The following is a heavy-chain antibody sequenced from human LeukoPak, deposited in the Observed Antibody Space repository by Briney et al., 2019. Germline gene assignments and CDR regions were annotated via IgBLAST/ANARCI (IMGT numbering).Heavy chain of an antibody. CDR2: INTNTGNP. D-gene: IGHD6-19*01. Sequence: GASVRVSCKASGYTITTYAINWVRQAPGQGLEWMGWINTNTGNPMYAQGFTGRFVFSLDTSVNTAYLQISSLKAEDTAVYYCARGGGSGWYLRTPDYWGQGTLVTVSS. CDR1: GYTITTYA. CDR3: ARGGGSGWYLRTPDY. V-gene: IGHV7-4-1*02. J-gene: IGHJ4*02.